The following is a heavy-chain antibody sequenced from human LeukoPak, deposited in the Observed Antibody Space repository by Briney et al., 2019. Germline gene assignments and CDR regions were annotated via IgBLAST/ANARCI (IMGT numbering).Heavy chain of an antibody. J-gene: IGHJ4*02. Sequence: GGSLRLSCAASGFTFSSYGMHWVRQAPGKGLEWVAFIRYDGSNKYYADSVKGRFTISRDNSKNTLYLQMNSLRAEDTAVYYCAKDRSRWELLYYWGQGTLVTVSS. D-gene: IGHD1-26*01. V-gene: IGHV3-30*02. CDR1: GFTFSSYG. CDR2: IRYDGSNK. CDR3: AKDRSRWELLYY.